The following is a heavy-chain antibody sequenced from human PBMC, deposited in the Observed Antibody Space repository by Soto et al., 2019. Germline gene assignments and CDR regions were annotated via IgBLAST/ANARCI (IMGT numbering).Heavy chain of an antibody. CDR1: EFTFSDYY. D-gene: IGHD1-1*01. J-gene: IGHJ4*02. CDR2: IISRGTTI. CDR3: ASKAGTTGTLDY. Sequence: QVQLVESGGGLVKPGGSLRLSCAASEFTFSDYYMTWIRQAPGKGLDWVSTIISRGTTIYYADSVKGRITIARDNAKNSLGLELNSLRAEDTAVYYGASKAGTTGTLDYWGQGALVGDSS. V-gene: IGHV3-11*01.